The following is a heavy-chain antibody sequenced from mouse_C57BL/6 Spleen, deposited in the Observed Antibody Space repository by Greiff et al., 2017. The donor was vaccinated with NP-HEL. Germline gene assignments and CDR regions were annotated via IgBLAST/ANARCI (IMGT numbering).Heavy chain of an antibody. CDR2: INPYNGGT. D-gene: IGHD2-4*01. J-gene: IGHJ3*01. V-gene: IGHV1-19*01. CDR3: ARGGNRMYDYDEAWFAY. Sequence: EVQLQESGPVLVKPGASVKMSCKASGYTFTDYYMNWVKQSHGKSLEWIGVINPYNGGTSYNQKFKGKATLTVDKSSSTAYMELNSLTSEDSAVYYCARGGNRMYDYDEAWFAYWGQGTLVTVSA. CDR1: GYTFTDYY.